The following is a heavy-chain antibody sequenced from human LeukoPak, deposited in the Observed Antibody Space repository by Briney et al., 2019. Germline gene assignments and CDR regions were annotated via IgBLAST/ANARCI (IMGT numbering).Heavy chain of an antibody. D-gene: IGHD3-22*01. Sequence: ASVKVSCKPSGYTFTDYYMHWVRQAPGQGLEWMGWINPNSGGTKYAQKFQGRLTMSRETSKSTAYMELTRLRSDDTAVYYCVRAEGHNYDSSGENAIDLWGQGTTVTVSS. CDR1: GYTFTDYY. CDR2: INPNSGGT. CDR3: VRAEGHNYDSSGENAIDL. V-gene: IGHV1-2*02. J-gene: IGHJ3*01.